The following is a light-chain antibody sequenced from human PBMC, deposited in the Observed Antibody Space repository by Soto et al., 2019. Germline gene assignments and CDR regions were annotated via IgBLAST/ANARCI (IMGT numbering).Light chain of an antibody. CDR2: VAS. CDR3: QQDNNSPLT. Sequence: DIQLTQSPSFLSASVGDRVTITCRARQGISSYLAWYQQKPGKAPQLLIYVASTLQSGVPSRFSGSGSGTEFTLTISSLQPEDFATYYCQQDNNSPLTFGGGTKGEIK. CDR1: QGISSY. J-gene: IGKJ4*01. V-gene: IGKV1-9*01.